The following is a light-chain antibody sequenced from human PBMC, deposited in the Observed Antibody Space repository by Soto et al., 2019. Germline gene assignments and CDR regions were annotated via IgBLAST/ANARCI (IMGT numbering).Light chain of an antibody. Sequence: DIVMTQSPDSLAVSLGERATINCKSSQSVLNSPNNKNYLAWYQQKPGQPPKLLIYWASTRESGVPDRFSGSGSGTDFTLTISSLQAEDMAIHYCQHRGTFGQGTKLEIK. CDR1: QSVLNSPNNKNY. CDR3: QHRGT. V-gene: IGKV4-1*01. CDR2: WAS. J-gene: IGKJ2*01.